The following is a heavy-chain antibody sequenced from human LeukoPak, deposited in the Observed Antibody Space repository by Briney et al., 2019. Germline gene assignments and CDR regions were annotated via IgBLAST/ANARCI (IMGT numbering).Heavy chain of an antibody. Sequence: PGGSLRLSCAASGFTFSSYSMNWVRQAPGKGLEWVSLISRSSTYIYYAASVKGRFTISRDNAKNSLYLQMNSLRDEDTGVYYCATQNWFDPWGQGTRVTVSS. V-gene: IGHV3-21*01. CDR1: GFTFSSYS. CDR2: ISRSSTYI. CDR3: ATQNWFDP. J-gene: IGHJ5*02.